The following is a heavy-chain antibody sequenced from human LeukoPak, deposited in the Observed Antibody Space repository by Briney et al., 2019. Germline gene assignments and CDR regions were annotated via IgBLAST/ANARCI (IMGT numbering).Heavy chain of an antibody. CDR3: ARPTYSGSYSGAFDI. CDR2: IYHSGST. Sequence: SETLSLTCAVSGYSISSGYYWGWIRQPPGKGLEWTGSIYHSGSTYYNPSLKSRVTISVDTSKNQFSLKLSSVTAADAAVYYCARPTYSGSYSGAFDIWGQGTMVTVSS. CDR1: GYSISSGYY. J-gene: IGHJ3*02. D-gene: IGHD1-26*01. V-gene: IGHV4-38-2*01.